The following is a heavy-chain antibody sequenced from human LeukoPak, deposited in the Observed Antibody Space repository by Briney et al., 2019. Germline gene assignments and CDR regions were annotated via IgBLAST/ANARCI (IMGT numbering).Heavy chain of an antibody. CDR3: ARWVRNWNQFFFDY. Sequence: GESLKISCQGSEYSFSDYWIGWVRQMPGKGLEWMGIIYPGDSDTRYSPSFQGQVTISVDKSIRTAYVQWSSLRASDTAIYFCARWVRNWNQFFFDYWGQGTLVTVFS. V-gene: IGHV5-51*01. CDR1: EYSFSDYW. J-gene: IGHJ4*02. D-gene: IGHD1-20*01. CDR2: IYPGDSDT.